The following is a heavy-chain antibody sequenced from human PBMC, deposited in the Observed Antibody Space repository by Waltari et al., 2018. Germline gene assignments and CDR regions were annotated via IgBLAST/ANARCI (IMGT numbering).Heavy chain of an antibody. CDR1: GGSISSSSYY. CDR3: ARGDRSNDPRNAAAEFDY. Sequence: QLQLQESGPGLVKPSETLSLTCTVSGGSISSSSYYWGWIRQPPGKGLEWIGSIYYSGSTYYNPTLKSRVTISVDTSKNQFSLKLSSVTAADTAVYYCARGDRSNDPRNAAAEFDYWGQGTLVTVSS. J-gene: IGHJ4*02. CDR2: IYYSGST. V-gene: IGHV4-39*07. D-gene: IGHD6-13*01.